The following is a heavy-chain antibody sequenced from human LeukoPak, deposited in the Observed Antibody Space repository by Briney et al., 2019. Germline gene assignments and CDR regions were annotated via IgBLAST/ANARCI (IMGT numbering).Heavy chain of an antibody. Sequence: GGSLRLSCAASGFTFDDYGMSWVRQAPGKGLEWVSGINWNGGSTGYADSVKGRFTISRDNSKNTLYLQMNSLRAEDTAVYYCAKDRDGYCSSTSCSPEGWGQGTLVTVSS. J-gene: IGHJ4*02. CDR1: GFTFDDYG. CDR2: INWNGGST. D-gene: IGHD2-2*03. V-gene: IGHV3-20*04. CDR3: AKDRDGYCSSTSCSPEG.